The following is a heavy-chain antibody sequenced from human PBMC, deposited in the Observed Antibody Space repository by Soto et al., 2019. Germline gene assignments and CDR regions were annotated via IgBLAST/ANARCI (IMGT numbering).Heavy chain of an antibody. J-gene: IGHJ4*02. CDR3: ARGMTTVTTFDY. Sequence: QLQLQESGSGLVKPSQTLSLTCAVSGGSISSGGYSCNWIRQPPGKSLEWIGYIYHSGSTYYNPSLKSGVTISVDRSKNQFSLKLSSVTAADTAVYYCARGMTTVTTFDYWGQGTLVTVSS. V-gene: IGHV4-30-2*01. CDR2: IYHSGST. CDR1: GGSISSGGYS. D-gene: IGHD4-17*01.